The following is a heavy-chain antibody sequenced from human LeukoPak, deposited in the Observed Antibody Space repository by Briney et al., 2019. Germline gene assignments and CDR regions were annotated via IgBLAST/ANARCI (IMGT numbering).Heavy chain of an antibody. V-gene: IGHV4-59*01. Sequence: SETLSLTCTVSGDSIRDYCWTWIRQSPGKGLEWIGNVYYSGSTNYNPSLTSRVTISIDTSKTQFSLKLSSVTAADTAVYYCARDPRSAAGTSQMRWDVWGQGTTVTVSS. CDR3: ARDPRSAAGTSQMRWDV. CDR1: GDSIRDYC. J-gene: IGHJ6*02. CDR2: VYYSGST. D-gene: IGHD6-13*01.